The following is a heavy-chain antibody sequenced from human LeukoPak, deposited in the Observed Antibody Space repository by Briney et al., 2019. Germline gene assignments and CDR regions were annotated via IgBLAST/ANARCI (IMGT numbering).Heavy chain of an antibody. Sequence: PSETLSLTCTVSGYSISSGYYWGWIRQPPGKGLEWIGSIYHSGSTYYNPSLKSRVTISVDTSKNQFSLKLSSVTAADTAVYYCAITSGSYYENYFDYWGQGTLVTVSS. V-gene: IGHV4-38-2*02. J-gene: IGHJ4*02. CDR3: AITSGSYYENYFDY. D-gene: IGHD1-26*01. CDR1: GYSISSGYY. CDR2: IYHSGST.